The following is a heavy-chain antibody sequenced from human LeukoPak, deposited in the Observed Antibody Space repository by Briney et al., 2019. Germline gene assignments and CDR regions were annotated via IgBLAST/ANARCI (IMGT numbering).Heavy chain of an antibody. Sequence: ASVKVSCKASGGTFSSYAISWVRQAPGQGLEWMGGIIPIFGTANYAQKFQGRVTITADESTCTAYMELSSLRSEDTAVYYCARDRSSSSRPGYMDVWGKGTTVTVSS. CDR1: GGTFSSYA. CDR3: ARDRSSSSRPGYMDV. CDR2: IIPIFGTA. D-gene: IGHD6-6*01. J-gene: IGHJ6*03. V-gene: IGHV1-69*13.